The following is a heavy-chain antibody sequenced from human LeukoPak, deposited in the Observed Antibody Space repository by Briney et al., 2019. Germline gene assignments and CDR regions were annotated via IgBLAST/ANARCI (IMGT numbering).Heavy chain of an antibody. D-gene: IGHD1-26*01. Sequence: GGSLRLSCAASGFTFDDYAMHWVRQVPGKGLQWVSGISWNGDSIGYADSVKGRFTISRDNAKNFLYLQMNSLRTEDRALYYCAKGSGTYQGPFDYWGQGTLVTVSS. V-gene: IGHV3-9*01. CDR1: GFTFDDYA. J-gene: IGHJ4*02. CDR2: ISWNGDSI. CDR3: AKGSGTYQGPFDY.